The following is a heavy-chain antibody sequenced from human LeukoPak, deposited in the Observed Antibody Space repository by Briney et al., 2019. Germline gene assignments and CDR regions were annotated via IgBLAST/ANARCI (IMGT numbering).Heavy chain of an antibody. CDR1: GYTFTSYG. Sequence: ASVKVSCEASGYTFTSYGISWVRQAPGQGLEWMGWISAYNGNTNYAQKLQGRVTMTTDTSTSTAYMELRSLRSDDTAVYYCARPGAYCGGDCYFDYWGQGTLVTVSS. CDR3: ARPGAYCGGDCYFDY. V-gene: IGHV1-18*01. CDR2: ISAYNGNT. J-gene: IGHJ4*02. D-gene: IGHD2-21*02.